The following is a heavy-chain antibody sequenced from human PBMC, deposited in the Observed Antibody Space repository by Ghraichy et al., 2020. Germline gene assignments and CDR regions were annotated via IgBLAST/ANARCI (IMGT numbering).Heavy chain of an antibody. D-gene: IGHD4-17*01. CDR1: GGSFSGYY. V-gene: IGHV4-34*01. J-gene: IGHJ4*02. Sequence: LNISCAVYGGSFSGYYWSWIRQPPGKGLEWIGEINHSGSTNYNPSLKSRVTISVDTSKNQFSLKLSSVTAADTAVYYCARGEGPPDDYVSHYFDYWGQGTLVTVSS. CDR3: ARGEGPPDDYVSHYFDY. CDR2: INHSGST.